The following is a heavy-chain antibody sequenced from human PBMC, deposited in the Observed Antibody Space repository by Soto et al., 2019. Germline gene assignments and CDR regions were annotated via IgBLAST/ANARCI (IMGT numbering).Heavy chain of an antibody. V-gene: IGHV3-30-3*01. Sequence: GGSLRLSCAASGFTFSSYAMHWVRQAPGKGLEWVAVISYDGSNKYYADSVKGRFTISRDNSKNTLYLQMNSLRAEDTAVYYCARDPTPYGSGSYGYAFDIWGQGTMVTVSS. CDR3: ARDPTPYGSGSYGYAFDI. CDR1: GFTFSSYA. J-gene: IGHJ3*02. CDR2: ISYDGSNK. D-gene: IGHD3-10*01.